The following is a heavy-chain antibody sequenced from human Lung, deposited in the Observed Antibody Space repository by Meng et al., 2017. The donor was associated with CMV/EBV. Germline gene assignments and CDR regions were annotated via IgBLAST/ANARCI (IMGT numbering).Heavy chain of an antibody. CDR3: AGPDDMGSSPHDPFDM. V-gene: IGHV4-59*01. CDR1: GASISSNY. CDR2: ISYTGYI. D-gene: IGHD1-1*01. Sequence: SETLSLXCTVSGASISSNYWSWSRRPPGKGLEYIGSISYTGYIEYNPSLKGRVTISLDTSKNPFSLKLTSVTAADTAMYYCAGPDDMGSSPHDPFDMWGQGTXVTVSS. J-gene: IGHJ3*02.